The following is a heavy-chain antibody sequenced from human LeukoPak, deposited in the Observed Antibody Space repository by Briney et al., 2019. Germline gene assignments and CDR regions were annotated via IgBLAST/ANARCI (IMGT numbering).Heavy chain of an antibody. J-gene: IGHJ4*02. V-gene: IGHV3-30*02. Sequence: GGSLRLSYAASGFTFSSYGMHWVRQAPGKGLEWVAFIRYDGSNKYYADSVKGRFTISRDNSKNTLYLQMYSLRAEDTAVYYCAKAGSTSLFDYWGQGTLVTVSS. CDR1: GFTFSSYG. D-gene: IGHD2-2*01. CDR3: AKAGSTSLFDY. CDR2: IRYDGSNK.